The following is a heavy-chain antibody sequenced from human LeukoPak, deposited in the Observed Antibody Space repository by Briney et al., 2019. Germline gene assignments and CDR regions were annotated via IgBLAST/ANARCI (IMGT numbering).Heavy chain of an antibody. Sequence: SETLSLTCTVSGGSISSSSYYWGWIRQPPGKGLEWIGSIYYSGSTYYNPSLKSRVTISIDTSKNQFSLRLRSVTAADTAVYYCVRDRDSGSWADYWGQGTLVTVSS. V-gene: IGHV4-39*07. CDR3: VRDRDSGSWADY. J-gene: IGHJ4*02. CDR1: GGSISSSSYY. CDR2: IYYSGST. D-gene: IGHD6-13*01.